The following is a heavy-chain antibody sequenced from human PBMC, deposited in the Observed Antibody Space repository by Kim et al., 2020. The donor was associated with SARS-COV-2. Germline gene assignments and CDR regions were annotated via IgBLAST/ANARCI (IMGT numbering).Heavy chain of an antibody. CDR2: INHSGST. V-gene: IGHV4-34*01. CDR1: GGSFSGYY. J-gene: IGHJ5*02. D-gene: IGHD5-18*01. CDR3: ARGRRYSYGKSYNWFDP. Sequence: SETLSLTCAVYGGSFSGYYWSWIRQPPGKGLEWIGEINHSGSTNYNPSLKSRVTISVDTSKNQFSLKLSSVTAADTAVYYCARGRRYSYGKSYNWFDPWGQGTLVTVSS.